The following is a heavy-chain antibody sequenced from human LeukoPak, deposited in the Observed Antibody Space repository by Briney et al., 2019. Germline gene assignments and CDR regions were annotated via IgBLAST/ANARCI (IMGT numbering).Heavy chain of an antibody. D-gene: IGHD3-22*01. Sequence: GGSLRLSCAASGFTFSSYETNWVRQAPGKGLEWVSYISSSGSTIYYADSVKGQFTISRDNAKNSLYLQMNNLRAEDTAVYYCARDTPDYYDSSGSFDYWGQGTLVTVSS. CDR1: GFTFSSYE. J-gene: IGHJ4*02. V-gene: IGHV3-48*03. CDR3: ARDTPDYYDSSGSFDY. CDR2: ISSSGSTI.